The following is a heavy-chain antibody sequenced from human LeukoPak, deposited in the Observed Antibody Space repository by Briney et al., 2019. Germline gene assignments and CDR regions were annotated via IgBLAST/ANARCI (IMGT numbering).Heavy chain of an antibody. CDR2: TYYRSKWYN. V-gene: IGHV6-1*01. Sequence: SQTLSLTSAIAGDSLSSNSAAWNWIRHPPSRCLEWLGRTYYRSKWYNDYAVSVKSRITVNPDTSKNQFSLRLNSVTTEDPAVYCCARGGLPPNYYYYYGMDVWGQGTTVTVSS. J-gene: IGHJ6*02. CDR1: GDSLSSNSAA. CDR3: ARGGLPPNYYYYYGMDV. D-gene: IGHD2-15*01.